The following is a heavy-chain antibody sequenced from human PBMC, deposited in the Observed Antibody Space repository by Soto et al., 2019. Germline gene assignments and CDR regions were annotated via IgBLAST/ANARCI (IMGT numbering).Heavy chain of an antibody. Sequence: PGGSLRLSCAVSGFTFNSYSMNWVRQAPGKGLEWVSSISSISNSTYYADSVKGRFTISRDNAKNTLYLQMNSLRVEDTAVYYCAKVGFPYSYGYLFYYWGQGTLVTVSS. CDR3: AKVGFPYSYGYLFYY. D-gene: IGHD5-18*01. V-gene: IGHV3-21*04. CDR2: ISSISNST. CDR1: GFTFNSYS. J-gene: IGHJ4*02.